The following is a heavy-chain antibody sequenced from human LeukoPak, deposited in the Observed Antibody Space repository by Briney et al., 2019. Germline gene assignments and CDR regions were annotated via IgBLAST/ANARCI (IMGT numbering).Heavy chain of an antibody. J-gene: IGHJ4*02. V-gene: IGHV3-23*01. D-gene: IGHD3-22*01. CDR3: AKRGVVIRVILVGFHKEAYYFDS. Sequence: GGSLRLSCAVSGITLSNYGMSWVRQAPGKGLEWVAGISDRGSRTNYADSVKGRFTISTDHPRNTLYLQMNSLRAEDTAVYFCAKRGVVIRVILVGFHKEAYYFDSWGQGALVTVSS. CDR1: GITLSNYG. CDR2: ISDRGSRT.